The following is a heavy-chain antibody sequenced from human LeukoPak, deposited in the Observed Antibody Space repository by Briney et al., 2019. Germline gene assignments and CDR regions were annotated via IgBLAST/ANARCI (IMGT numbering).Heavy chain of an antibody. CDR3: ARDGERGELSLYMDY. J-gene: IGHJ4*02. D-gene: IGHD3-16*02. CDR2: ISSSSTYI. CDR1: GSIFSSYS. V-gene: IGHV3-21*01. Sequence: PGGSLRLSCAASGSIFSSYSMNWVRQAPGNGLEWVSSISSSSTYIYYADPVKGRFTISRDNAKNTLYLQMNSLRAEDTAVYYCARDGERGELSLYMDYWGQGTLVTVSS.